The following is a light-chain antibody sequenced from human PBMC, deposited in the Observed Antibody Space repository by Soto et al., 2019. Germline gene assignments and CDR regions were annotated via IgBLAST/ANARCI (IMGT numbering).Light chain of an antibody. CDR3: SSYGGSKV. J-gene: IGLJ2*01. CDR1: SSDVGGYNY. Sequence: QSALTQPPSASGSPGQSVTISCTGTSSDVGGYNYVSWYQQHPGKAPKLIIYEVSKRPSGVPDRFSGSKSGNTASLTVAGLQAEDEADYYCSSYGGSKVFGGGTKVTVL. CDR2: EVS. V-gene: IGLV2-8*01.